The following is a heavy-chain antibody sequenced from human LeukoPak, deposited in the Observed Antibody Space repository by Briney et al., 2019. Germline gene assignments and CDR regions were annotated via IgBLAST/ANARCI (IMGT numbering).Heavy chain of an antibody. Sequence: PSETLSLTCTVSGGSISSYYWSWIRQPPGMGLEWIGYIYYSGSTNYNPSLKSRVTISVDTSKNQFSLKLSSVTAADTAVYYCARAAYDSSGYYIDYWGQGTLVTVSS. D-gene: IGHD3-22*01. CDR3: ARAAYDSSGYYIDY. V-gene: IGHV4-59*01. CDR1: GGSISSYY. CDR2: IYYSGST. J-gene: IGHJ4*02.